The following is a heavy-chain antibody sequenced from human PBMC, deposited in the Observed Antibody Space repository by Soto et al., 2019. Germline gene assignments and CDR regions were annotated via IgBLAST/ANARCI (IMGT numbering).Heavy chain of an antibody. J-gene: IGHJ5*02. CDR2: INPNSGGT. D-gene: IGHD6-13*01. CDR1: GYTFTGYY. CDR3: AKEFFCSSSWYRARAGSNWFDP. Sequence: QVQLVQSGAEVKKPGASVKVSCKASGYTFTGYYMHWVRQAPGQGLEWMGWINPNSGGTNYAQKFQGRVTMTRDTSISTAYMELSRLRSDDTAVYYCAKEFFCSSSWYRARAGSNWFDPWGQGTLVTVSS. V-gene: IGHV1-2*02.